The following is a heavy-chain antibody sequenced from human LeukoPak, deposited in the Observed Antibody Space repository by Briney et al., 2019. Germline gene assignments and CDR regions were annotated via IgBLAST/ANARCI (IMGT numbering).Heavy chain of an antibody. CDR1: GFTFDDYG. D-gene: IGHD5-12*01. V-gene: IGHV3-30*02. CDR2: IRYDGSNK. J-gene: IGHJ4*02. Sequence: GGSLRLSCAASGFTFDDYGMHWVRQAPGKGLEWVAFIRYDGSNKYYADSVKGRFTISRDNSKNTLYLQMNSLRAEDTAVYYCAKEPYSGYDYWGQGTLVTVSS. CDR3: AKEPYSGYDY.